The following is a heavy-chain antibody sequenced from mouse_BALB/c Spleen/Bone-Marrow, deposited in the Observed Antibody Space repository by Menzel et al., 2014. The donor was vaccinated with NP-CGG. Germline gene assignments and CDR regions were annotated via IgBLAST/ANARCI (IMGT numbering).Heavy chain of an antibody. CDR3: ARYGSSPYAMDY. CDR1: GFTFSDYY. CDR2: ISDGGSYT. Sequence: EVKLVESGGGLVKPGGSLKLSCAASGFTFSDYYMYWVRQTPEKRLEWVATISDGGSYTYYPGSVKGRFTISRDNAKNNLYLQMSSLKSEDTAMYYCARYGSSPYAMDYWGQGTSVTVSS. D-gene: IGHD1-1*01. J-gene: IGHJ4*01. V-gene: IGHV5-4*02.